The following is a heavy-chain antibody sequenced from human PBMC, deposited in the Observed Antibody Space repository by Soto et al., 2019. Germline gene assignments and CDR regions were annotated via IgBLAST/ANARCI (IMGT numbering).Heavy chain of an antibody. CDR1: GYIFTNYD. CDR3: ARFGSAPYYYYGVDV. Sequence: QVQLVQSETEVKKPGASVKVSCKASGYIFTNYDITWVRQAPGQGLEWMGWVSGYNGNTKYAQKFQDRATMTTDTSTSTVYMELRSPTSDDTAVYYCARFGSAPYYYYGVDVWGQGTTVFVSS. V-gene: IGHV1-18*01. CDR2: VSGYNGNT. D-gene: IGHD3-10*01. J-gene: IGHJ6*02.